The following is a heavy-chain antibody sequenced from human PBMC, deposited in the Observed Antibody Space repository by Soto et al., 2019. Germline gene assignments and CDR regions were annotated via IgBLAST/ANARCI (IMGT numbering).Heavy chain of an antibody. CDR1: GGSISSRGYY. D-gene: IGHD3-10*02. CDR2: IYYSGST. Sequence: PSETLSLTCTVSGGSISSRGYYWGWIRQPPGKGLEWIGTIYYSGSTYYNPSLKSRVTISVDTSKNQFSLKLSSVTAADTAVYYCARHDSGTMSVTPYWGQGTLVTVSS. CDR3: ARHDSGTMSVTPY. V-gene: IGHV4-39*01. J-gene: IGHJ4*02.